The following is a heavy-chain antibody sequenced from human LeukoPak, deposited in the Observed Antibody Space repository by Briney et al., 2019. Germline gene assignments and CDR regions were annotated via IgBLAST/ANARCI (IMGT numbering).Heavy chain of an antibody. CDR1: GGTFSSYA. CDR3: ARAPYYDILTGQFDY. V-gene: IGHV1-69*13. J-gene: IGHJ4*02. Sequence: SVTVSCKASGGTFSSYAISWVRQAPGQGLEWMGGIIPIFGTANYAQKFQGRVTITADESTSTAYMELSSLRSEDTAVYYCARAPYYDILTGQFDYWGQGTLVTVSS. CDR2: IIPIFGTA. D-gene: IGHD3-9*01.